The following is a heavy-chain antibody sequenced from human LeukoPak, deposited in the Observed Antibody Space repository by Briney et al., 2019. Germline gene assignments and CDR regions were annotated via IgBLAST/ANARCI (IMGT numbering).Heavy chain of an antibody. CDR3: ATLAYYYDTFDY. CDR2: ISGDGGST. J-gene: IGHJ4*02. V-gene: IGHV3-43*02. Sequence: GGSLRLSCAASGFTFDDYAMHWVRQAPGEGLEWVSLISGDGGSTHYADSVKGRFTISRDNSKNSLYLQMNSLRTEDTALYYCATLAYYYDTFDYWGQGTLVTVSS. D-gene: IGHD3-22*01. CDR1: GFTFDDYA.